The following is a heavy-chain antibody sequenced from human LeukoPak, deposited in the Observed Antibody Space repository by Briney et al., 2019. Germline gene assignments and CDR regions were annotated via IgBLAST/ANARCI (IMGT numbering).Heavy chain of an antibody. V-gene: IGHV1-8*01. J-gene: IGHJ3*02. Sequence: ASVKVSCKASGYTFTSYDINWVRQATGQGLEWMGWMNPNSGNTGYAQKFQGRVTMTRDTSTSTVYMELSSLRSEDTAVYYCASSGGYSSSSPFDAFDIWGQGTMVTVSS. D-gene: IGHD6-6*01. CDR1: GYTFTSYD. CDR3: ASSGGYSSSSPFDAFDI. CDR2: MNPNSGNT.